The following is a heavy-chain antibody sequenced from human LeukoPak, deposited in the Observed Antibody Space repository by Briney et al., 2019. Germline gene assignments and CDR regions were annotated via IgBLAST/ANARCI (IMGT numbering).Heavy chain of an antibody. CDR2: ISDSSSAI. J-gene: IGHJ4*02. Sequence: PGGSLRLSCAASGFTFSDYYMSWIRQSPGKGLEWVSFISDSSSAIYYADSVRGRFTVSRDNAKNSLYLQMNSLRAEDTAVYYCARRMDNDYXGXGTLVTVSS. CDR3: ARRMDNDY. CDR1: GFTFSDYY. D-gene: IGHD2-8*01. V-gene: IGHV3-11*01.